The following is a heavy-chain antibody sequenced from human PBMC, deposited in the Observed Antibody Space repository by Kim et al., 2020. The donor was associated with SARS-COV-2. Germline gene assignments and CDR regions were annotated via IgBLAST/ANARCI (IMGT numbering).Heavy chain of an antibody. CDR1: GFTFKDFQ. J-gene: IGHJ4*02. Sequence: GGSLRLSCAASGFTFKDFQMNWVRQAPGKGLEWVANIMEDGSQSFYVDSVQGRFTFSRDNAKNTMSLQMNCLRVEDTGVYYCARDFGKGWPIDSWGQGT. D-gene: IGHD2-15*01. CDR2: IMEDGSQS. CDR3: ARDFGKGWPIDS. V-gene: IGHV3-7*03.